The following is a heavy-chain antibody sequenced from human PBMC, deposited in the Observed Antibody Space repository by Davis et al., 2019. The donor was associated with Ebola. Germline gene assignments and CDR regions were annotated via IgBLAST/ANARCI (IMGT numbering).Heavy chain of an antibody. D-gene: IGHD2-15*01. Sequence: SVKVSCKASGGTFSSYAISWVRQAPGQGLEWMGGIIPIFGTANYAQKFQGRVTITADKSTSTAYMELSSLRSEDTAVYYCASYSHDCSGDSCYSGWFDPWGQGTLVTVSS. CDR2: IIPIFGTA. CDR3: ASYSHDCSGDSCYSGWFDP. J-gene: IGHJ5*02. V-gene: IGHV1-69*06. CDR1: GGTFSSYA.